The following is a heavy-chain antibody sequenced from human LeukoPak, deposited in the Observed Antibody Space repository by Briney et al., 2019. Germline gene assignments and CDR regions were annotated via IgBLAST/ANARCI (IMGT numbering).Heavy chain of an antibody. V-gene: IGHV3-7*03. CDR2: IKDDGSEK. CDR1: GFTFSSYS. CDR3: ARARDSSWDY. Sequence: SGGSLRLSCAASGFTFSSYSMNWVRQAPGKGLEWVANIKDDGSEKYYVDSVKGRFTISRDDAKNSLYLQMNSLRAENTAVYYCARARDSSWDYWGQGTLVTVSS. J-gene: IGHJ4*02. D-gene: IGHD6-13*01.